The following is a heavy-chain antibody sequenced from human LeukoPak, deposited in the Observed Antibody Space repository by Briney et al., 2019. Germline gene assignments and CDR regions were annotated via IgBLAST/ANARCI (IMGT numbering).Heavy chain of an antibody. CDR2: IKQDGSEK. CDR1: GFKFSSKG. CDR3: AREGPSVTPYY. J-gene: IGHJ4*02. D-gene: IGHD4-17*01. V-gene: IGHV3-7*01. Sequence: GGSLRLSCAASGFKFSSKGMSCVGQPPGKGLEGVANIKQDGSEKYYVDSAKGRFTISRDNAKNSLYLQMNSLRAEDTAVYYCAREGPSVTPYYWGQGTLVTVSS.